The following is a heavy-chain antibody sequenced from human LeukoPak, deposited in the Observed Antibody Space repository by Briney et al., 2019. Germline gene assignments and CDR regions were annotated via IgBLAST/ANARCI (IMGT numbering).Heavy chain of an antibody. CDR1: GYSISSGYY. J-gene: IGHJ3*02. Sequence: PSETLSLTCDVSGYSISSGYYWAWIRQSPGKGLEWIASIYNSGSTFYNPSLKSRVALSVDTSKNQFSLKLSSVTAADTAVYYCARWIQNDAFDIWGQGTMVTVSS. CDR3: ARWIQNDAFDI. CDR2: IYNSGST. V-gene: IGHV4-38-2*01. D-gene: IGHD5-18*01.